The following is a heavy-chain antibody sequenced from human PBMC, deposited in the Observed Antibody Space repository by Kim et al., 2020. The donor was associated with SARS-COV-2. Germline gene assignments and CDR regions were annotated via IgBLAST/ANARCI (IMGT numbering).Heavy chain of an antibody. D-gene: IGHD2-8*01. CDR3: AKGNIPAQVYNWFDP. Sequence: GGSLRLSCAASGFTFDDYAMHWVRQAPGKGLEWVSGISWNSGSIGYADSVKGRFTISRDNAKNSLYLQMNSLRAEDTALYYCAKGNIPAQVYNWFDPWG. V-gene: IGHV3-9*01. CDR2: ISWNSGSI. CDR1: GFTFDDYA. J-gene: IGHJ5*02.